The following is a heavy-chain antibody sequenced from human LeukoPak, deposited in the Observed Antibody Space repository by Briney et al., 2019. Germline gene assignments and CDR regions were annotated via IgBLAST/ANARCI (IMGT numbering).Heavy chain of an antibody. CDR2: ISWDGGYT. CDR1: GFTFSSYS. Sequence: GGSLRLSCAASGFTFSSYSMNWVRQAPGKGLEWVSLISWDGGYTYYADSVKGRFTISRDNSKNSLYLQMNSLRTEDTALYYCAKDSNSGSYYMDVWGKGTTVTVSS. CDR3: AKDSNSGSYYMDV. J-gene: IGHJ6*03. V-gene: IGHV3-43*01. D-gene: IGHD1-26*01.